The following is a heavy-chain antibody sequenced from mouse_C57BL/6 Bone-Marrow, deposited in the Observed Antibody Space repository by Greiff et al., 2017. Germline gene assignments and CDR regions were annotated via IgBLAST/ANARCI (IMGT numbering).Heavy chain of an antibody. Sequence: VKLQESGPGLVQPSQSLSITCTVSGFSLTSYGVHWVRQSPGKGLEWLGVIWRGGSTDYNAAFMSRLSITKDNSKSQVFFKMNSLQADDTAIYYCAKNGKRYYAMDYWGQGTSVTVSS. CDR2: IWRGGST. CDR1: GFSLTSYG. V-gene: IGHV2-5*01. CDR3: AKNGKRYYAMDY. D-gene: IGHD2-1*01. J-gene: IGHJ4*01.